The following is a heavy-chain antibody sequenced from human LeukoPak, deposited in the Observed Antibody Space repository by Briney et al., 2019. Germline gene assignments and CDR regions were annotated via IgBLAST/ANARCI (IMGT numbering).Heavy chain of an antibody. CDR2: INHSGST. CDR1: GGSFSGYY. D-gene: IGHD3-22*01. CDR3: ARGPYGDTMIVVVIKPHFDY. V-gene: IGHV4-34*01. J-gene: IGHJ4*02. Sequence: SETLSLTCAVYGGSFSGYYWSWIRQPPGKGLEWIGEINHSGSTNYNPYLKSRVTISVDTSKNQFSLKLSSVTAADTAVYYCARGPYGDTMIVVVIKPHFDYWGQGTLVTVSS.